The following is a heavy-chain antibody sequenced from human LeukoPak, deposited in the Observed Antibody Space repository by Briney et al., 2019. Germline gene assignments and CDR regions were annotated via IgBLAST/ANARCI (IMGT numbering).Heavy chain of an antibody. Sequence: PSETLSLTCDVSGDSIIGKYWSWIRQPAGKELEWIGHIYTSGSTNYNPSLKSRVTMSVDTSKSQFSLKLSSVTAADTAVYYCARDYYAYYYYYMDIWGKGTTVTVSS. CDR1: GDSIIGKY. V-gene: IGHV4-4*07. CDR2: IYTSGST. D-gene: IGHD1-26*01. CDR3: ARDYYAYYYYYMDI. J-gene: IGHJ6*03.